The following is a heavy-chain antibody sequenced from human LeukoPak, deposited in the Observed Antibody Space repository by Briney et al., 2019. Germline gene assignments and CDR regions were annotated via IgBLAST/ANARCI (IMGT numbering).Heavy chain of an antibody. Sequence: GGSLRLSCAASGFTFSSYSMNWVRQAPGKGLEWVSSISSSSSYIYYADSVKGRFTISRDNAKNSLYLQMNSLRAEDTAVYYCARVKIGSRWGPNYFDYWGQGTLVTVSS. D-gene: IGHD6-13*01. CDR1: GFTFSSYS. J-gene: IGHJ4*02. V-gene: IGHV3-21*01. CDR3: ARVKIGSRWGPNYFDY. CDR2: ISSSSSYI.